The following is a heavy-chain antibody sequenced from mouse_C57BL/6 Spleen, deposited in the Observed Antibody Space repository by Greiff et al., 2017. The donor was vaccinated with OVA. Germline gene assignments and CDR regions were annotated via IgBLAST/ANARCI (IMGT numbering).Heavy chain of an antibody. Sequence: DVMLVESGGGLVKPGGSLKLSCAASGFTFSDYGMHWVRQAPEKGLEWVAYISSGSSTIYYADTVKGRFTISRDNAKNTLFLQMTSLRSEDTAMYYCARRVGGYYFDYWGQGTTLTVSS. V-gene: IGHV5-17*01. J-gene: IGHJ2*01. CDR2: ISSGSSTI. D-gene: IGHD1-1*02. CDR3: ARRVGGYYFDY. CDR1: GFTFSDYG.